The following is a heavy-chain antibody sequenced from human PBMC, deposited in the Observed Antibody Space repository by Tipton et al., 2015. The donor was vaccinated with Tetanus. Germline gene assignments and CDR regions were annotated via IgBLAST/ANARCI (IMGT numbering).Heavy chain of an antibody. Sequence: TLYLTCTVSGGSISNHYWSWIRQPPGKALEWIGYLYDNGRTKYNPSLNSRVTISVDTPKKQLSLKLTSVTAADTAVYYCARDQGGGRVARLNWFGPWGQGTLVTVSS. J-gene: IGHJ5*02. CDR1: GGSISNHY. V-gene: IGHV4-59*11. CDR2: LYDNGRT. CDR3: ARDQGGGRVARLNWFGP. D-gene: IGHD3-16*01.